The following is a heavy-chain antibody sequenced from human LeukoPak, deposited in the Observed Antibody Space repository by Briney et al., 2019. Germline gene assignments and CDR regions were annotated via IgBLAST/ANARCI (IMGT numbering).Heavy chain of an antibody. CDR2: INHSGST. CDR3: ARGISRYYFDY. Sequence: SETLSLTCAVYGGSFSGYYWSWIRPPPGKGLEWIGEINHSGSTNYNPSLKSRVTISVDTSKNQFSLKLSSVTAADTAVYYCARGISRYYFDYWGQGTLVTVSS. V-gene: IGHV4-34*01. CDR1: GGSFSGYY. J-gene: IGHJ4*02.